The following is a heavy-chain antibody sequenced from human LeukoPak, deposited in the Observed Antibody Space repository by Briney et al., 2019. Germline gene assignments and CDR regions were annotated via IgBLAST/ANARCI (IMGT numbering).Heavy chain of an antibody. CDR2: IYYSGST. D-gene: IGHD6-13*01. Sequence: EPSETLSLTCTVSGGSISSYYWSWIRQPPGKGLEWIGYIYYSGSTNYNPSLKSRVTISVDTSKNQFSLKLSSVTAAGTAVYYCARCIAAAGTGGYYYYYMDVWGKGTTVTVSS. V-gene: IGHV4-59*01. CDR1: GGSISSYY. J-gene: IGHJ6*03. CDR3: ARCIAAAGTGGYYYYYMDV.